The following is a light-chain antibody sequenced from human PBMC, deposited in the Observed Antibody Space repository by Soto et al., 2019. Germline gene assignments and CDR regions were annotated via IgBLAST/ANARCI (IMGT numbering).Light chain of an antibody. V-gene: IGKV3-15*01. CDR3: QQYNNWPRT. CDR2: GAS. Sequence: EIVMTQSPATLSVSPGERATLSCRASQSVSSNLAWYQQKPGQAPRLLIYGASTRATGIPARFRGSRSGTEFTLIISSLQSEDCAVYYCQQYNNWPRTFGQGTKVEIK. CDR1: QSVSSN. J-gene: IGKJ1*01.